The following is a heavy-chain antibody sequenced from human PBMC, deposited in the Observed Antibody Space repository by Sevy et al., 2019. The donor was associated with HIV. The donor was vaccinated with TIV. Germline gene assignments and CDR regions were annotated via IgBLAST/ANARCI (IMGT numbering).Heavy chain of an antibody. CDR1: GYTFTSYG. CDR3: ARDRGYSGYDSWWGLDY. V-gene: IGHV1-18*01. CDR2: ISAYNGNT. D-gene: IGHD5-12*01. J-gene: IGHJ4*02. Sequence: ASVKVSCKASGYTFTSYGISWVRQAPGQGLEWMGWISAYNGNTNYAQKLQGRVTMTTDTSTSTAYMELRSLRSDDTAVYYYARDRGYSGYDSWWGLDYWGQGTLVTVSS.